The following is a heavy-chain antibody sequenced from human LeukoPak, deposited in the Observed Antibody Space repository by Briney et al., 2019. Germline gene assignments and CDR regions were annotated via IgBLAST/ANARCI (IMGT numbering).Heavy chain of an antibody. Sequence: GGSLRLSCAASGFTFSSYSMNWVRQAPGKGLEWVSYISSSSTIYYADSVKGRFTISRDNAKNSLYLQMNSLRAEDTAVYYSARDHFDCSSTSCYSYYYYMDVWGKGTTVTVSS. CDR2: ISSSSTI. CDR3: ARDHFDCSSTSCYSYYYYMDV. D-gene: IGHD2-2*01. CDR1: GFTFSSYS. J-gene: IGHJ6*03. V-gene: IGHV3-48*01.